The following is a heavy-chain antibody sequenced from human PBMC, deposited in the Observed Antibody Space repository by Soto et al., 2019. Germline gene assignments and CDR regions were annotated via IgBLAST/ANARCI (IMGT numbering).Heavy chain of an antibody. D-gene: IGHD6-19*01. CDR3: AKEGGWRGPTFLLYYYYGMDV. CDR2: ISYDGSNK. J-gene: IGHJ6*02. V-gene: IGHV3-30*18. Sequence: QVQLVESGGGVVQPGRSLRLSCAASGFTFSSYGMHWVRQAPGKGLEWVAVISYDGSNKYYADSVKGRFTISRDNSKNTLYLQMNSLRAEDTAVYYCAKEGGWRGPTFLLYYYYGMDVWGQGTTVTVSS. CDR1: GFTFSSYG.